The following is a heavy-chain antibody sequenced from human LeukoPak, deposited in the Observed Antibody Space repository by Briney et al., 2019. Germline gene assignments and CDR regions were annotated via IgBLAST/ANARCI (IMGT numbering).Heavy chain of an antibody. CDR2: INHSGST. V-gene: IGHV4-34*01. CDR1: GGSFSGYY. CDR3: ARGPQTYYNILTGLSF. Sequence: SETLSLTCAVYGGSFSGYYWSWIRQPPGKGLEWIGEINHSGSTNYNPSLKSRVTISGDTSKKQFSLKLSSVTAADTAVYYCARGPQTYYNILTGLSFWGQGTLVTVSS. J-gene: IGHJ4*02. D-gene: IGHD3-9*01.